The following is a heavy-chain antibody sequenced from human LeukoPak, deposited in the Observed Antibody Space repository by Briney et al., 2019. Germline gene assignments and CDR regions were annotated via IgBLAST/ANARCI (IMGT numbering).Heavy chain of an antibody. D-gene: IGHD3-10*02. J-gene: IGHJ6*04. CDR2: ISSSCSTI. V-gene: IGHV3-48*03. CDR3: AELGITMIGGV. CDR1: GFTFSSYE. Sequence: PGGSLRLFCAASGFTFSSYEMNWVRQAPGKGLEWGSYISSSCSTIYYADSVKGRFTISRDNAKNSLYLQMNSLRAEDTAVYYCAELGITMIGGVWGKGTTVTISS.